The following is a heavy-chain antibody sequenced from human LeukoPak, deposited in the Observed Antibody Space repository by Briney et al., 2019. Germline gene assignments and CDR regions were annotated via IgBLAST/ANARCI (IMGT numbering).Heavy chain of an antibody. CDR3: ARTTVSTSGCPFDF. Sequence: SGPTLVKPTQTLTLTCTFSGFSLSTSGVGVGWIRQPPGKALEWLALIYWDDDKRYSPSLKSRLTITKDTSKNQVVLTMTNMDPVDTATYYCARTTVSTSGCPFDFWGQGTLVTVSS. V-gene: IGHV2-5*02. D-gene: IGHD6-19*01. J-gene: IGHJ4*02. CDR1: GFSLSTSGVG. CDR2: IYWDDDK.